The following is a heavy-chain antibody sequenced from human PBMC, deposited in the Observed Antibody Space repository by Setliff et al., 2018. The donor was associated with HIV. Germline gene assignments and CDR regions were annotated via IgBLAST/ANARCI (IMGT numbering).Heavy chain of an antibody. V-gene: IGHV3-48*03. CDR1: GFTFSSYE. J-gene: IGHJ4*02. D-gene: IGHD4-17*01. CDR2: ISSSDSTI. Sequence: PGGSLRLSCAASGFTFSSYEMNWVRQAPGKGLEWVAYISSSDSTIYYAASVKGRSTIYRDNAKNSLFLQMDSLRAEDTAVYYCARLSPPDDYGDLGGVDYWGPGTLVTVSS. CDR3: ARLSPPDDYGDLGGVDY.